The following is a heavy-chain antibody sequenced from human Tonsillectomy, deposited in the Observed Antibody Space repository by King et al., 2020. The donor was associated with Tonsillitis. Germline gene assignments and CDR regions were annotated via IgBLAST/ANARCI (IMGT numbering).Heavy chain of an antibody. CDR1: GGSISSGGYY. CDR2: IYYSGST. V-gene: IGHV4-31*03. D-gene: IGHD3-3*01. J-gene: IGHJ6*02. CDR3: ARNYDFWNGPCLDSRCYGLDV. Sequence: VQLQESGPGLVKPSQTLSLTCIVSGGSISSGGYYWSWVRQHPGKGLQWIGFIYYSGSTAYNPSLKSRITISMDTSKNQFSRKLSSVTAADTAVYYCARNYDFWNGPCLDSRCYGLDVWGQGTTVTVSS.